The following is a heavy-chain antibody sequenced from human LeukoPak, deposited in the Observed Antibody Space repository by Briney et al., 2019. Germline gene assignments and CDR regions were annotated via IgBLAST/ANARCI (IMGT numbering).Heavy chain of an antibody. CDR3: ARQPGGTAAFDI. CDR1: GGSINSYY. V-gene: IGHV4-59*08. Sequence: SETLSLTRTVSGGSINSYYWSWIRQPPGKGLEWIGYISYTGGETNYNPSLKSRLTTSVDTSKNQFSLMLTSVTAADTAVYYCARQPGGTAAFDIWAQGTMVTVSS. J-gene: IGHJ3*02. CDR2: ISYTGGET. D-gene: IGHD1-14*01.